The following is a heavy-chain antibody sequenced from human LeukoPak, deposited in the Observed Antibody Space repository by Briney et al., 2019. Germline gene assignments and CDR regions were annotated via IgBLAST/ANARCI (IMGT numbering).Heavy chain of an antibody. V-gene: IGHV1-69*01. Sequence: SVEVSCKASGGTFSSYAISWVRQAPGQGLEWMGGIIPIFGTANYAQKFQGRVTITADESTSTAYMELSSLRSEDTAVYYCARVAGGYCSSTSCSGYFQHWGQGTLVTVSS. J-gene: IGHJ1*01. CDR3: ARVAGGYCSSTSCSGYFQH. CDR2: IIPIFGTA. CDR1: GGTFSSYA. D-gene: IGHD2-2*01.